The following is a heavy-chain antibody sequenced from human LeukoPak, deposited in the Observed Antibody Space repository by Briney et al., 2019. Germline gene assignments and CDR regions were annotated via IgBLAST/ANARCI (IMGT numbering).Heavy chain of an antibody. Sequence: ASVKVSCKASGYTSTSYDINWVRQATGQGLEWMGWMNPNSGNTGYAQKFQGRVTMTRNTSISTAYMELSSLRSEDTAVYYCARDRQLGTNWFDPWGQGTLVTVSS. V-gene: IGHV1-8*01. CDR2: MNPNSGNT. CDR3: ARDRQLGTNWFDP. D-gene: IGHD6-6*01. CDR1: GYTSTSYD. J-gene: IGHJ5*02.